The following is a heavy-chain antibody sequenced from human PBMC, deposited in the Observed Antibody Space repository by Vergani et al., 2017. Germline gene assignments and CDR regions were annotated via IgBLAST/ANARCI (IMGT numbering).Heavy chain of an antibody. CDR3: AKANPRNSGYDYLYCYHAMDV. Sequence: EVQLLESGGDLVQPGGSLRLSCAASGFTFNHYAMNWVRQAPGKGLEWVSGISCSGGSTYYAGSVKGRFTISRDSSKNTLYLQMNSLSAGDTAVYYCAKANPRNSGYDYLYCYHAMDVWGQGTTVTVSS. CDR1: GFTFNHYA. D-gene: IGHD5-12*01. CDR2: ISCSGGST. V-gene: IGHV3-23*01. J-gene: IGHJ6*02.